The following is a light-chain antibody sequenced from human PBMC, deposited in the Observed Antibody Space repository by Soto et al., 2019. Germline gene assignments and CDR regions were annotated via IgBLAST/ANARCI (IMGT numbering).Light chain of an antibody. CDR3: QQYNNWPSWT. CDR1: KRVSST. CDR2: GAS. J-gene: IGKJ1*01. V-gene: IGKV3-15*01. Sequence: MSQAEVTLSLAQAARPSHSGRASKRVSSTFAWYQQKPGQAPRLLIYGASTRATGIPARFSGSGSGTEFTLTISSLLSEDFAVYYCQQYNNWPSWTFGQGTKVDIK.